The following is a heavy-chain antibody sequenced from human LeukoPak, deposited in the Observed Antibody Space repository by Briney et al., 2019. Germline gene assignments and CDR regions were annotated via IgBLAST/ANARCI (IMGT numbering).Heavy chain of an antibody. J-gene: IGHJ6*02. D-gene: IGHD3-10*01. Sequence: GVSLRLSCAASGFTFSSYAMSWVRQAPGKGLEWVSAISGSGGSTYYADSVKGRFTISRDNSKNTLYLQMNSLRAEDTAVYYCAKRSGFGELSDPYYYYGMDVWGQGTTVTVSS. CDR1: GFTFSSYA. CDR2: ISGSGGST. CDR3: AKRSGFGELSDPYYYYGMDV. V-gene: IGHV3-23*01.